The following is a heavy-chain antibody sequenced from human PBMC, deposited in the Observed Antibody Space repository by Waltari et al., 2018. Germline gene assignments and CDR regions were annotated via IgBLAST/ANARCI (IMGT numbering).Heavy chain of an antibody. D-gene: IGHD5-12*01. V-gene: IGHV3-23*04. CDR1: GFTFSSYA. Sequence: EVQLVESGGGLVQPGGSLRLSCAASGFTFSSYAMSWVRQAPGTGLEWVSAISGSGGRTHHADSVKGRFTISRDNSKNTLYLQMNSLRAEDTAVYYCAKAKSGYDSPDGGTYYYYGIDVWGQGTTVTVSS. J-gene: IGHJ6*02. CDR3: AKAKSGYDSPDGGTYYYYGIDV. CDR2: ISGSGGRT.